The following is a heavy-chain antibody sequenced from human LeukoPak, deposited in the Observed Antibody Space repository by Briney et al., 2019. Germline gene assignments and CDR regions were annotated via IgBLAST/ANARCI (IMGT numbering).Heavy chain of an antibody. J-gene: IGHJ6*02. CDR1: GFTFDEHV. CDR2: INWNGGSR. Sequence: GGSLRLSCAASGFTFDEHVMKWVRQAPGKGLGWVSHINWNGGSRTYADPVKGRFTISRDNATNSLHLEMNSLRAEDTALYYCARDLFLVGSGMDVWGQGTTVTVSS. D-gene: IGHD3-3*01. CDR3: ARDLFLVGSGMDV. V-gene: IGHV3-20*04.